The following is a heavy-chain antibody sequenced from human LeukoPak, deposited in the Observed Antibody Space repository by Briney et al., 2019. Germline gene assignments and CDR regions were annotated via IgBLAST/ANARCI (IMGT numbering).Heavy chain of an antibody. J-gene: IGHJ4*02. CDR3: AKGYYGSGGYYFDY. CDR1: GFTFDDYA. CDR2: ISGSGGST. D-gene: IGHD3-10*01. V-gene: IGHV3-23*01. Sequence: GGSLRLSCAASGFTFDDYAMSWVRQAPGKGLEWVSAISGSGGSTYYADSVKGRFTISRDNSKNTLYLQMNSLRAEDTAVYYCAKGYYGSGGYYFDYWGQGTLVTVSS.